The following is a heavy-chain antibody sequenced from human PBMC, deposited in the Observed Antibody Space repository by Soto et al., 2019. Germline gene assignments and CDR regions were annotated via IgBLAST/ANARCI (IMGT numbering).Heavy chain of an antibody. CDR1: GGSFSGYY. D-gene: IGHD2-15*01. J-gene: IGHJ4*02. V-gene: IGHV4-34*01. CDR2: INHSGST. Sequence: SETLSLTCAVYGGSFSGYYWSWIRQPPGKGLEWIGEINHSGSTNYNPSLKSRVTISVDTSKNQFSLKLSSVTAADTAVYYCARGYGGNTEFDYWGQGTLVTVSS. CDR3: ARGYGGNTEFDY.